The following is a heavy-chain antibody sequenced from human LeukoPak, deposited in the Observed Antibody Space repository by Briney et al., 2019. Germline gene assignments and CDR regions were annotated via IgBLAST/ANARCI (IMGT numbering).Heavy chain of an antibody. J-gene: IGHJ4*02. CDR1: RYTFTGYY. Sequence: GASVKVSCKASRYTFTGYYMHWVRQAPGQGLGWMGWINPNSGVTDYAQNFQGRVTMTRDTSISTAYVELSRLRSDDTAVYYCARGTGEGYTYGRYYFDYWGQGTLVTVSS. CDR3: ARGTGEGYTYGRYYFDY. V-gene: IGHV1-2*02. CDR2: INPNSGVT. D-gene: IGHD5-18*01.